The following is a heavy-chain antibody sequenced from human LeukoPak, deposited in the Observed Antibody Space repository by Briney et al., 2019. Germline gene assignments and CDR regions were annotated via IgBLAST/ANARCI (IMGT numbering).Heavy chain of an antibody. D-gene: IGHD2-15*01. Sequence: SETLSLTCTVSGGSISSFYWSWIRQPPGKGLEWIGYISDSGSTYYNPSLKSRVTISVDTSKNQFSLKLSSVTAADTAVYYCARSTYCSGGSCSHNWFDPWGQGTLVTVSS. J-gene: IGHJ5*02. V-gene: IGHV4-59*12. CDR1: GGSISSFY. CDR3: ARSTYCSGGSCSHNWFDP. CDR2: ISDSGST.